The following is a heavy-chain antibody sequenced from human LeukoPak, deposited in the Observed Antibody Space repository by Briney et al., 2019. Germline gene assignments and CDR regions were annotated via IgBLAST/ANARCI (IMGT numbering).Heavy chain of an antibody. CDR1: GGSFSSGSYY. Sequence: ASETLSLTCTVSGGSFSSGSYYWSWIRQPPGKGLEWIAYIYYIGSTNPNPSLKSRVTISVDTSKNQFSLKLSSVTAADTAVYYCARIVTTGSYFDYWGQGTLVTVSS. J-gene: IGHJ4*02. V-gene: IGHV4-61*01. D-gene: IGHD4-17*01. CDR3: ARIVTTGSYFDY. CDR2: IYYIGST.